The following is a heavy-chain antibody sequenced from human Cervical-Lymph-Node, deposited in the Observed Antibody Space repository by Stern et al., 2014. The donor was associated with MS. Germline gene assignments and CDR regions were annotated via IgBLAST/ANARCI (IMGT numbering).Heavy chain of an antibody. J-gene: IGHJ2*01. CDR2: IYHSGAS. V-gene: IGHV4-4*02. D-gene: IGHD2/OR15-2a*01. CDR3: ARERQQYCNSEGCSYWYFDL. Sequence: QVQLQESGPGLVKPSGTLSLTCAVSGGSVSSTNWWSWVRQYPGKGLEWIGNIYHSGASNYRPSLRSRVSISLDNSKNHLSLHLTSVTAADTAVYYCARERQQYCNSEGCSYWYFDLWGRGTLVTVSS. CDR1: GGSVSSTNW.